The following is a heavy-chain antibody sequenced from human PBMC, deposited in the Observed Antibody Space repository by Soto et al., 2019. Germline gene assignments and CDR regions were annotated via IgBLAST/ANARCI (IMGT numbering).Heavy chain of an antibody. J-gene: IGHJ4*02. CDR1: GFTFNNYA. CDR2: ISGSGSYT. CDR3: ARVGRMNTVVSHFDY. D-gene: IGHD4-17*01. V-gene: IGHV3-23*01. Sequence: EVQLLESGGGLVQRGDSLRLSCEASGFTFNNYAMTWVRQAPGKGLEWVSVISGSGSYTYYADSVKGRFTISRDSFKKTLLLQMNNLRADDTVVYYCARVGRMNTVVSHFDYWGRGTLVTVS.